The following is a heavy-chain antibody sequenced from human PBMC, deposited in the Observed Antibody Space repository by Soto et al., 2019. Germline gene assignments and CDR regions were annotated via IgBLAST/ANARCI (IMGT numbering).Heavy chain of an antibody. CDR2: IKSGIDGETR. CDR3: TADVPTQGVGEFDY. V-gene: IGHV3-15*01. Sequence: EVQLVESGGGLVKPGGSLRLSCVGSGFTFSNAWMTWVRQAPGKGLEWVGRIKSGIDGETREYAAPVKDRFTISRDDSKNTVYLQVTGLKTEDTAIYYCTADVPTQGVGEFDYWGQGTLIAVSS. J-gene: IGHJ4*02. D-gene: IGHD3-10*01. CDR1: GFTFSNAW.